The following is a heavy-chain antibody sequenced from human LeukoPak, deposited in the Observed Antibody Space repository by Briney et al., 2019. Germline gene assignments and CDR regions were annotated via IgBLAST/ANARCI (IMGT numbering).Heavy chain of an antibody. CDR3: ATENYYDGSGFSKAFDY. Sequence: ASVKVSCKTSGYSFSGKFLHWLRQAPGHGLQYMGGIEPKSGVTVYARSFRGRVTVTSDTSVSTGYLELRGLRYDGTAVYYCATENYYDGSGFSKAFDYWGQGTLVTVSS. J-gene: IGHJ4*02. D-gene: IGHD3-22*01. CDR2: IEPKSGVT. CDR1: GYSFSGKF. V-gene: IGHV1-2*02.